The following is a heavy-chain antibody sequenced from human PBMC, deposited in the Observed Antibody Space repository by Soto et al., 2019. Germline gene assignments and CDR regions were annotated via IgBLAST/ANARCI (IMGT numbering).Heavy chain of an antibody. CDR1: GASLSSDAYY. CDR2: IYYSGAT. V-gene: IGHV4-31*03. CDR3: ARGGRRGDVFDI. J-gene: IGHJ3*02. D-gene: IGHD1-1*01. Sequence: QVQLQESGPGLVKPSQTLSLTCTVSGASLSSDAYYWSWIRQHPVKGLEWIGYIYYSGATYYNPSLESRVTISLDTPKNHFSLRRSSVSAADTAVYYCARGGRRGDVFDIWGQGTMVTVSS.